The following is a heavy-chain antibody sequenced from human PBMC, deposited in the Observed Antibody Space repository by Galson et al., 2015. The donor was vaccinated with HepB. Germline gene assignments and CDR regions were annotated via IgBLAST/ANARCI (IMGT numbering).Heavy chain of an antibody. V-gene: IGHV3-30*02. CDR2: IRYDGSNK. Sequence: SLRLSCAASGFTFSSYGMHWVRQAPGKGLEWVAFIRYDGSNKYYADSVKGRFTISRDNSKNTLYLQMNSLRAEDTAVYYCAKDESIVGAPTGAFDIWGQGTMVTVSS. J-gene: IGHJ3*02. CDR1: GFTFSSYG. D-gene: IGHD1-26*01. CDR3: AKDESIVGAPTGAFDI.